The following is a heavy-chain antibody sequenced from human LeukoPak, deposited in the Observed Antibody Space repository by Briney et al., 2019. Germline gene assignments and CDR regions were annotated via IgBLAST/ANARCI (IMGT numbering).Heavy chain of an antibody. Sequence: GASVKVSCKASGGTFSKYTISWVRQRPGQGLEWMGGITPLFGTANYAQKFQGRVTITADESASTAYMELSSLRSEDTAVYYCARDLATSIGFDPWGQGTLVTVSS. CDR3: ARDLATSIGFDP. V-gene: IGHV1-69*13. J-gene: IGHJ5*02. CDR2: ITPLFGTA. D-gene: IGHD2/OR15-2a*01. CDR1: GGTFSKYT.